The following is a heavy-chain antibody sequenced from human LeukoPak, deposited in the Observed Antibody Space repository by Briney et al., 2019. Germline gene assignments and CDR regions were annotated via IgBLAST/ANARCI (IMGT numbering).Heavy chain of an antibody. CDR3: ARSPRYSSSWHQTSYYFDY. V-gene: IGHV4-34*01. CDR1: GGSSSGYY. Sequence: PSETLSLTCAVYGGSSSGYYWSWIRQPPGKGLEWIGEINHSGSTNYNPSLKSRVTISVDTSKNQFSLKLSSVTAADTAVYYCARSPRYSSSWHQTSYYFDYWGQGTLVTVSS. D-gene: IGHD6-13*01. CDR2: INHSGST. J-gene: IGHJ4*02.